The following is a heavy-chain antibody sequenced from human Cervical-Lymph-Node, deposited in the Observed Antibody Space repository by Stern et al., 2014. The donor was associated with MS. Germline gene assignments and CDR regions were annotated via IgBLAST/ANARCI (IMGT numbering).Heavy chain of an antibody. CDR1: GFTFSSYS. CDR3: ARDSSSWYAIDY. Sequence: EVQLVESGGGLVKPGGSLRLSCAASGFTFSSYSMNWVRQAPGKGLEWVSSISSSSSYIYYADSVKGRCTISRDNAKNSLYLQMNSLRAEDTAVYYCARDSSSWYAIDYWGQGTLVTVSS. D-gene: IGHD6-13*01. CDR2: ISSSSSYI. J-gene: IGHJ4*02. V-gene: IGHV3-21*01.